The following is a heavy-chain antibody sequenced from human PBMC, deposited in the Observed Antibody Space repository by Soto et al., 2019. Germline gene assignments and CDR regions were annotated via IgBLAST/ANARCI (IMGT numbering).Heavy chain of an antibody. CDR1: GYSFTSYW. CDR3: ARRCSSTSCYGGRRDNWFDP. D-gene: IGHD2-2*01. V-gene: IGHV5-51*01. J-gene: IGHJ5*02. Sequence: PGESLKISGKGSGYSFTSYWIGWVRRMPWKGLEWMGIIYPGDSDTRYSPSFQGQVTISADKSISTAYLQWNSLKASDTAMYYCARRCSSTSCYGGRRDNWFDPWGQGTLVTVSS. CDR2: IYPGDSDT.